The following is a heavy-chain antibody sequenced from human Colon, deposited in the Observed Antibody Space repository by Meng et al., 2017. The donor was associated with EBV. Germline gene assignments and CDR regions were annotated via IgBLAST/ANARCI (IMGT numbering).Heavy chain of an antibody. CDR1: GRSWRSSRDE. V-gene: IGHV4-39*01. J-gene: IGHJ5*02. CDR3: AKSDWNDLNYFDP. CDR2: GDYAGTT. D-gene: IGHD1-1*01. Sequence: EAVAVVGYPSETRSLAVNDHGRSWRSSRDEGGGSYQKTGSAHEGSETGDYAGTTYYNPSLRTRVTMSMDTSKSQVSLKLSSVTAADTAVYYCAKSDWNDLNYFDPWGQGTLVTVSS.